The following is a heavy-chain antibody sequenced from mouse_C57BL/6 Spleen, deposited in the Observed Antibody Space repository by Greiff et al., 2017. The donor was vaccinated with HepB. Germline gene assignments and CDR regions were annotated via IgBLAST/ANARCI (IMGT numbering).Heavy chain of an antibody. CDR3: ATNSDYAMDY. J-gene: IGHJ4*01. CDR1: GFSLTSYG. D-gene: IGHD4-1*02. CDR2: IWSGGST. Sequence: VQLQQSGPGLVQPSQSLSITCTVSGFSLTSYGVHWVRQSPGKGLEWLGVIWSGGSTDYNAAFISRLSISKDNSKSQVFFKMNSLQADDTAIYYCATNSDYAMDYWGQGTSVTVSS. V-gene: IGHV2-2*01.